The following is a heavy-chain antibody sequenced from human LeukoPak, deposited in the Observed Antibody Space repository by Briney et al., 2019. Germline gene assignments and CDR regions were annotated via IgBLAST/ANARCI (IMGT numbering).Heavy chain of an antibody. J-gene: IGHJ4*02. CDR1: GFSMSSGYY. V-gene: IGHV4-38-2*02. Sequence: SETLSLTCSVSGFSMSSGYYWGWVRQSPGKGLQWIGTIYHTGETYYSPSLRSRVTMSVDKSKNQFSLNLRSMTAADTAVYYCAAILNRAGAFDYWGQGTLVTVSS. D-gene: IGHD1-26*01. CDR3: AAILNRAGAFDY. CDR2: IYHTGET.